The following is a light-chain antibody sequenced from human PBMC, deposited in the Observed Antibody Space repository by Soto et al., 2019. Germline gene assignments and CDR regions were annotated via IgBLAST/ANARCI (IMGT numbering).Light chain of an antibody. CDR1: SSDVGGYDF. J-gene: IGLJ2*01. CDR3: TSYTTSSTVV. Sequence: QSALTQPASVSGSPGQSITISCTGTSSDVGGYDFVSWYQQHLGKAPKVIIYDVRNRPSGVSNRFSGSKSGNTASLTISGLQAEDEADYYCTSYTTSSTVVCGGGTKLTVL. CDR2: DVR. V-gene: IGLV2-14*03.